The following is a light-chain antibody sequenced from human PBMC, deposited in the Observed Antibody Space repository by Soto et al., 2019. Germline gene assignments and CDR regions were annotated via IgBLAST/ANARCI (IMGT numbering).Light chain of an antibody. V-gene: IGKV3-11*01. Sequence: EVVLTQSPATLSLSPGETATLSCRASQTVIKYLAWFQQKPGQAPRLLIYDTSNRATGIPARFSGSGSETDFTLTISSLEPEEGAVYYCQQRYSWPPITFCQGPRLEIK. CDR3: QQRYSWPPIT. CDR1: QTVIKY. J-gene: IGKJ5*01. CDR2: DTS.